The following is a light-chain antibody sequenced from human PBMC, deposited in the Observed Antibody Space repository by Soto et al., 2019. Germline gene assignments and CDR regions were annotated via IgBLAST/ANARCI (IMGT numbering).Light chain of an antibody. CDR2: DAS. V-gene: IGKV3-15*01. Sequence: ILMTQSPATLSVSPGERATLSCRASQSVSNNLAWYQQTPGQAPRLLIYDASTRATGIPARFSGSGSGTEFTLTISGRQSEDFAVYYCQQYNNWPPWTFGQGTKVEIK. CDR1: QSVSNN. CDR3: QQYNNWPPWT. J-gene: IGKJ1*01.